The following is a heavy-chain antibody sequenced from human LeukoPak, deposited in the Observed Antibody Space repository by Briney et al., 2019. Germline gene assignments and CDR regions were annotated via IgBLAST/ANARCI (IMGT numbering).Heavy chain of an antibody. D-gene: IGHD3-22*01. CDR3: ARLGYYYDSSGYLTPYYFDY. Sequence: SETLSLTCTVSGGSFSSYYWSWIRQPPGKGLEWIGYIYYSGSTNYNPSLKSRVTISVDTSKTQFSLKLSSVTAADTAVYYCARLGYYYDSSGYLTPYYFDYWGQGTLVTVSS. V-gene: IGHV4-59*01. CDR2: IYYSGST. CDR1: GGSFSSYY. J-gene: IGHJ4*02.